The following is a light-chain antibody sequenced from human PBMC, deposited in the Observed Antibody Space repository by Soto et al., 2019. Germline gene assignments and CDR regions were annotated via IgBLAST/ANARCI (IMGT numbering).Light chain of an antibody. CDR3: HQYNNWPPYT. CDR1: QSISSN. Sequence: EIMMTQSPATLSVSPGERVTLSCRASQSISSNLAWYQQKPGQAPRLLIYGASTRATGIPVRFSGSGSGTGFTLTISSLQSEDFAIYYCHQYNNWPPYTFGQGTKLEIK. CDR2: GAS. V-gene: IGKV3-15*01. J-gene: IGKJ2*01.